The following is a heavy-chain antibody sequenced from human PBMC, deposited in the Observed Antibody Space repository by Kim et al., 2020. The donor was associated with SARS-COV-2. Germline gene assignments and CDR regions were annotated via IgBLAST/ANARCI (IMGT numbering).Heavy chain of an antibody. V-gene: IGHV4-39*01. Sequence: NPSLKSRVTISVDTSKNQFSLKLSSVTAADTAVYYCARRKSIAARPGFDYWGQGTLVTVSS. CDR3: ARRKSIAARPGFDY. D-gene: IGHD6-6*01. J-gene: IGHJ4*02.